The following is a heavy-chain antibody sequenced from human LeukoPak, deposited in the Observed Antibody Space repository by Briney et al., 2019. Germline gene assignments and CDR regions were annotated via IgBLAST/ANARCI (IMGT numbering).Heavy chain of an antibody. V-gene: IGHV3-21*01. CDR3: ARSGYSSTWYLQNFELDY. CDR2: ISTSRSYI. D-gene: IGHD2-2*01. J-gene: IGHJ4*02. CDR1: GCTFRRYS. Sequence: GGALRLSCAASGCTFRRYSMNWLRQAPGKGLEGVSSISTSRSYIYYADSVKGRFTISRDKAKNSLYLQMNSLRAEDTAVYFCARSGYSSTWYLQNFELDYWGQGTLVTVSS.